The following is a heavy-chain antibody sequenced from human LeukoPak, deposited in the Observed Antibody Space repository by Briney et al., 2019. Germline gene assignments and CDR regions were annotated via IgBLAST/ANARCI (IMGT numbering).Heavy chain of an antibody. CDR1: GFTFGYYA. Sequence: GALRLSFAASGFTFGYYAMNWVRPAPGKGLEWVGFIRSKTHGGTTEYAASVKGTFTISIHDSKSIAYLQMNSLKTEDTAVYYCTRWNIATPGFEYWGQGTLVTVSS. D-gene: IGHD6-13*01. CDR2: IRSKTHGGTT. J-gene: IGHJ4*02. CDR3: TRWNIATPGFEY. V-gene: IGHV3-49*04.